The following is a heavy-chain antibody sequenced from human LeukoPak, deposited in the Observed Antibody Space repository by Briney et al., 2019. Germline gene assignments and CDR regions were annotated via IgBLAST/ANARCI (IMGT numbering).Heavy chain of an antibody. J-gene: IGHJ4*02. CDR2: INHSGST. CDR1: GGSLSGYY. D-gene: IGHD5-12*01. Sequence: SETLSLTCAVYGGSLSGYYWSWIRQPPGKGLEWIGEINHSGSTNYNPSLKSRVTMSVDKSKNQFSLKLSSVTAADTAFYYCARAGGRDFHFDSWGQGTLVTVSS. V-gene: IGHV4-34*01. CDR3: ARAGGRDFHFDS.